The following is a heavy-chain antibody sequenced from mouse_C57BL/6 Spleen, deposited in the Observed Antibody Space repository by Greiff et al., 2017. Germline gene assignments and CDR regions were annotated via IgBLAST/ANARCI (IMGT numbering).Heavy chain of an antibody. V-gene: IGHV1-42*01. J-gene: IGHJ4*01. Sequence: EVKLQQSGPELVKPGASVKISCKASGYSFTGYYMNWVKQSPEKSLEWIGEINPSTGGTTYNQKFKAKATLTVDKSSSTAYMQLKSLTSEDSAVYYCARWGGYYPLRYAMDYWGQGTSVTVSS. CDR3: ARWGGYYPLRYAMDY. CDR2: INPSTGGT. CDR1: GYSFTGYY. D-gene: IGHD2-3*01.